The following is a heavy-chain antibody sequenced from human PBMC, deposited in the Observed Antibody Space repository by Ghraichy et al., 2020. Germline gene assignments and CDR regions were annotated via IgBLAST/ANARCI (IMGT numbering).Heavy chain of an antibody. D-gene: IGHD3-16*02. CDR3: ATSLITSGGVLAN. CDR1: GGSISSGDFY. CDR2: IYRRGST. Sequence: SQTLSLTCTVSGGSISSGDFYWSWIRQFPRKGLEWIAYIYRRGSTHYNPSLKSRSTISLDTPKNQFSLILTAVSAADTAVYYCATSLITSGGVLANWGQGTLVTVSS. V-gene: IGHV4-31*03. J-gene: IGHJ4*02.